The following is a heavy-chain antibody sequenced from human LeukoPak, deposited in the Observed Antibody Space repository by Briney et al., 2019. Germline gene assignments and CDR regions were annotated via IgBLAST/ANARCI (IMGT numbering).Heavy chain of an antibody. CDR3: AKARFFDDDYYMDV. CDR1: GFTFSAYA. V-gene: IGHV3-23*01. Sequence: GGSLRLSCGASGFTFSAYALSWVRQAPGKGLDWVSSISGGGDNTYFAESVEGRFTISRDNSKNTLSLQMHSLRVDDTAVYYCAKARFFDDDYYMDVWGKGTTVTVSS. D-gene: IGHD3/OR15-3a*01. CDR2: ISGGGDNT. J-gene: IGHJ6*03.